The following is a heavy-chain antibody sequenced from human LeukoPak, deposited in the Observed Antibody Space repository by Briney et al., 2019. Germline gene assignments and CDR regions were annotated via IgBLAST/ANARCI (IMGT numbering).Heavy chain of an antibody. CDR1: GFTFSSYN. CDR2: ISSSSYI. CDR3: ARDSESSGQY. Sequence: GGSLRLSCAASGFTFSSYNMNWVRQAPGKGLEWVSSISSSSYIYYADSVKGRFTISRDNAKNSLYLQMNSLRAEDTAVYYCARDSESSGQYWGQGTLVTVSS. J-gene: IGHJ4*02. D-gene: IGHD3-22*01. V-gene: IGHV3-21*01.